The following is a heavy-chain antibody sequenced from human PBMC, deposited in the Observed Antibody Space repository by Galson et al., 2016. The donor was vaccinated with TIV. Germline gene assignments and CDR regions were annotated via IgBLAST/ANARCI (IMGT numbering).Heavy chain of an antibody. CDR3: ARVNWARAFDY. CDR2: FNPDSGAT. D-gene: IGHD7-27*01. CDR1: GYIFINYY. J-gene: IGHJ4*02. V-gene: IGHV1-2*02. Sequence: SVKVSCKASGYIFINYYIHWVRQAPGQGLEWLEWFNPDSGATQYAQKFQGGVTMTRDTSISTAYMELRRLISDDTAVYYCARVNWARAFDYWGQGTQVTVSS.